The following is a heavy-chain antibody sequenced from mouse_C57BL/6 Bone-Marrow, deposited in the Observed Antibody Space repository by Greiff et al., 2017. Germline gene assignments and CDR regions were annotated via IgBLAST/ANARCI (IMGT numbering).Heavy chain of an antibody. CDR3: ARVCYRIYENAM. V-gene: IGHV1-61*01. CDR1: GYTFNSYW. D-gene: IGHD2-3*01. Sequence: VQLQQPGAELVKPGSSVKLSCKASGYTFNSYWMDWVKQRPEQGLEWIGNIDPSDSETNYNQKFKDKATITADKSSITAYMQLSSLTSEDSAVYYCARVCYRIYENAM. CDR2: IDPSDSET. J-gene: IGHJ4*01.